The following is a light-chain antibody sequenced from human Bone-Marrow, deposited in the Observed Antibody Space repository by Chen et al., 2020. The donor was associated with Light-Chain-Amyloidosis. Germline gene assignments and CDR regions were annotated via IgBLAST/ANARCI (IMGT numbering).Light chain of an antibody. V-gene: IGLV6-57*01. CDR1: SGSIATNY. CDR3: QSYQGSSQGV. CDR2: EDD. Sequence: NFRLTQHQSVSPSPGKTVISSCTRSSGSIATNYVQWYQPRPGSSPNTVIYEDDQRPSGVPDRFSGSIDRSSNAASLTISGLKTEDEADYYCQSYQGSSQGVFGGGTKLTVL. J-gene: IGLJ3*02.